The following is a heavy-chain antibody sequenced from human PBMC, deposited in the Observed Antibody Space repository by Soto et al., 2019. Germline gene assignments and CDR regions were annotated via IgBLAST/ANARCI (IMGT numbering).Heavy chain of an antibody. J-gene: IGHJ4*02. V-gene: IGHV3-21*01. CDR1: GFTFSSYS. CDR3: ASPKSVIAVAGEESFDY. CDR2: ISSSSSYI. Sequence: EVQLVESGGGLVKPGGSLRLSCAASGFTFSSYSMNWVRQAPGKGLEWVSSISSSSSYIYYADSLKGRFTISRDNAKNSLYLQMNSLRAEDTAVYYCASPKSVIAVAGEESFDYWGQGTLVTVSS. D-gene: IGHD6-19*01.